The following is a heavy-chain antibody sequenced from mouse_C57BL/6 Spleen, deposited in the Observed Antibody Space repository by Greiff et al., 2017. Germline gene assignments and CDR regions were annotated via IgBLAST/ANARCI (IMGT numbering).Heavy chain of an antibody. CDR2: IDPSDSET. V-gene: IGHV1-52*01. J-gene: IGHJ4*01. CDR1: GYTFTSYW. Sequence: QVQLQQPGAELVRPGSSVKLSCKASGYTFTSYWMHWVKQRPIQGLEWIGNIDPSDSETPYNQKFKDKATLTVDKSSSTAYMQLSSLTSEDSAVYYCARSGGNYDAMDYWGQGTSVTVSS. CDR3: ARSGGNYDAMDY. D-gene: IGHD2-1*01.